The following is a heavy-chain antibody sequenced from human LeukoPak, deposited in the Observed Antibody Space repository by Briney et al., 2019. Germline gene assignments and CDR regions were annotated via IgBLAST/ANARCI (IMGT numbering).Heavy chain of an antibody. CDR1: GYALTGYY. CDR2: INPNSGGT. V-gene: IGHV1-2*02. D-gene: IGHD1-26*01. J-gene: IGHJ4*02. Sequence: ASVKVSCKASGYALTGYYMHWVRQAPGQGLEWMGWINPNSGGTNYAQKFQGRVTMTRDTSISTAYMELSRLRSDDTAVYYCARRGGSLKYFDYWGQGTLVTVSS. CDR3: ARRGGSLKYFDY.